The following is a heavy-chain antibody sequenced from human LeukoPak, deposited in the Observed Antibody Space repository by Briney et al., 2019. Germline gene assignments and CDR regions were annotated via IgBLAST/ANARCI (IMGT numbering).Heavy chain of an antibody. CDR1: GFTFSSYA. J-gene: IGHJ6*03. CDR2: ISGSGGST. Sequence: GGSLRLSCAASGFTFSSYAMSWVRQAPGKGLEWVSAISGSGGSTYYADSVKGRFTISRDNSKNTLYLQMNSLRAEDTAVYYCAAGPDYYGSGSYYPYYYYYYMDVWGKGTTVTVPS. CDR3: AAGPDYYGSGSYYPYYYYYYMDV. D-gene: IGHD3-10*01. V-gene: IGHV3-23*01.